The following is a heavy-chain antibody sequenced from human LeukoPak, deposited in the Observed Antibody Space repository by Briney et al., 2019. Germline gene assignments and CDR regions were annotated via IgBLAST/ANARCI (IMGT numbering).Heavy chain of an antibody. Sequence: GGSLRLSCSASGFTVTHYAMHWVRQAPGKGLEWVAVIWYDGSNKYYADSVKGRFTISRDNSKNTLYLQMNSLRAEDTAVYYCAREGYDSSGYYYYFDYWGQGTLVTVSS. V-gene: IGHV3-33*08. J-gene: IGHJ4*02. CDR2: IWYDGSNK. D-gene: IGHD3-22*01. CDR1: GFTVTHYA. CDR3: AREGYDSSGYYYYFDY.